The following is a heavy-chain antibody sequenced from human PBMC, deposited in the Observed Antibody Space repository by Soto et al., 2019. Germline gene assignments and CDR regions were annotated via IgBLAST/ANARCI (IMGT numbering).Heavy chain of an antibody. CDR2: MSSSSSYI. D-gene: IGHD4-17*01. CDR1: AFTFRSNC. J-gene: IGHJ6*02. Sequence: GGSMRLSCAVSAFTFRSNCTNWVSQAPGNGMESVSSMSSSSSYIYYADSVKGRFTIPRDNAKNSLYLQMNSLRDEDTAVYYCARDDYGEPPLDYYYYGMDVWGQGTTVTVSS. CDR3: ARDDYGEPPLDYYYYGMDV. V-gene: IGHV3-21*01.